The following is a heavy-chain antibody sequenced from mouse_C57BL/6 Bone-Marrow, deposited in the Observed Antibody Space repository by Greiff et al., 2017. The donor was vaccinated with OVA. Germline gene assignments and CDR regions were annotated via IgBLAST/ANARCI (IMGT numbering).Heavy chain of an antibody. D-gene: IGHD4-1*01. V-gene: IGHV6-3*01. CDR2: IRLKSDNYAT. CDR1: GFTFSNYW. CDR3: TIFLGRGFAY. J-gene: IGHJ3*01. Sequence: DVMLVESGGGLVQPGGSMKLSCVASGFTFSNYWMNWVRQSPEKGLEWVAQIRLKSDNYATHYAESVKGRFTISRDDSKSSVYLQMNNLRAEDTGIYYCTIFLGRGFAYWGQGTLVTVSA.